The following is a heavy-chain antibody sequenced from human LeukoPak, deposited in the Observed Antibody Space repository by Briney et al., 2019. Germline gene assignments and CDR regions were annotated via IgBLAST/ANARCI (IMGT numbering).Heavy chain of an antibody. CDR3: ARGTPSIPGMPELDY. CDR1: GGSISSYY. D-gene: IGHD1-26*01. Sequence: NPSETLSLTCTVSGGSISSYYWSWIRQPPGKGLEWVGRIYYSGSTNYNPSLKSRVTISVDTSKNQFSLKLSSVTAADTAVYYCARGTPSIPGMPELDYWGQGTLVTVSS. J-gene: IGHJ4*02. CDR2: IYYSGST. V-gene: IGHV4-59*01.